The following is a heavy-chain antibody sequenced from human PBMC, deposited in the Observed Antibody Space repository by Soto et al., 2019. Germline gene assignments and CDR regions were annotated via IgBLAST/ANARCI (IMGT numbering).Heavy chain of an antibody. V-gene: IGHV3-66*01. Sequence: EVQLVESGGGLVQPGGSLRLSCAASGLTVSDNYMSWVRQAPGKGLEWVSLIYAGGSTYYADSVKGRFTIFRDSSKNTLYLQMNSLRVEDTALYYCARDDGGFWGQGTLVTVSS. CDR2: IYAGGST. D-gene: IGHD2-15*01. CDR1: GLTVSDNY. J-gene: IGHJ4*02. CDR3: ARDDGGF.